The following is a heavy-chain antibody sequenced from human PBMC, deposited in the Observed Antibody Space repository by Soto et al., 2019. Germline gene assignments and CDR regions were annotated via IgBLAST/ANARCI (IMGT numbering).Heavy chain of an antibody. D-gene: IGHD4-17*01. CDR2: IYYSGST. CDR3: ARGAYGDYHYFDY. J-gene: IGHJ4*02. V-gene: IGHV4-59*08. Sequence: SSETLSLTCTVSGGSISSYYWSWIRQPPGKGLEWIGYIYYSGSTTYNPSLKSRVTISVDTSKNQFSLKLSSVTAADTAAYYCARGAYGDYHYFDYWGQGTLVTVSS. CDR1: GGSISSYY.